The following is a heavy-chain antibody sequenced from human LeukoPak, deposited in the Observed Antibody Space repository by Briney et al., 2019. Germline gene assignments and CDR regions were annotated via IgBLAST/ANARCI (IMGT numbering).Heavy chain of an antibody. CDR3: AKDGTSYYYIYY. V-gene: IGHV3-48*03. CDR1: GFTFSSYE. CDR2: ISSSGSTI. J-gene: IGHJ4*02. Sequence: GGSLRLSCAASGFTFSSYEMNWVRQAPGKGLEWVSYISSSGSTIYYADSVKGRFTISRDNAKNSLYLQMNSLRGDDTAVYYCAKDGTSYYYIYYWGQGTLVTVSS. D-gene: IGHD2/OR15-2a*01.